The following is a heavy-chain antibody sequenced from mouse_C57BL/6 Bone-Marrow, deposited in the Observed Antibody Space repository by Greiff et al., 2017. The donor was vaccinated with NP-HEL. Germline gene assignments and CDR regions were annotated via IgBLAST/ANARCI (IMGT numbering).Heavy chain of an antibody. Sequence: QVQLQQPGAELVKPGASVKLSCKASGYTFTNYWMHWVKQRPGRGLEWIGRIDPTSGGTKYNEKFKSKATLTVDKSSSTAYMQLSSLTSEDSAVYDYARYYYGGVDVDYWGQGTTLTVSS. CDR1: GYTFTNYW. D-gene: IGHD1-1*01. CDR3: ARYYYGGVDVDY. J-gene: IGHJ2*01. CDR2: IDPTSGGT. V-gene: IGHV1-72*01.